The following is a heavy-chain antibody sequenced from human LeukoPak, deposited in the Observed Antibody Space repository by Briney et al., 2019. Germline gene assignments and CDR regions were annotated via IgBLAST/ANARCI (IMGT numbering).Heavy chain of an antibody. CDR1: GFTFTNYD. J-gene: IGHJ6*03. V-gene: IGHV4-34*01. CDR2: INHSGST. D-gene: IGHD2-15*01. Sequence: GSLRLSCATSGFTFTNYDMNWVRQPPGKGLEWIGEINHSGSTNYNPSLKSRVTISVDTSKNQFSLKLSSVAAADTAVYYCARGRGVVVVAARRYYYYYMDVWGKGTTVTVSS. CDR3: ARGRGVVVVAARRYYYYYMDV.